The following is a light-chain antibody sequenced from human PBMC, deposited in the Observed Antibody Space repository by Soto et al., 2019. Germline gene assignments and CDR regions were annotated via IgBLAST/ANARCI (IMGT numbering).Light chain of an antibody. Sequence: DIQMTQSPSTLSASVGDRVTITCRASQSISSWLAWYQQKPGKAPKLLIYDASSLESGVPSRFSGSGSGTEFTLTIGSLQPEDFATYYCQQSYSVPITFGQGTRLEI. J-gene: IGKJ5*01. CDR2: DAS. CDR3: QQSYSVPIT. V-gene: IGKV1-5*01. CDR1: QSISSW.